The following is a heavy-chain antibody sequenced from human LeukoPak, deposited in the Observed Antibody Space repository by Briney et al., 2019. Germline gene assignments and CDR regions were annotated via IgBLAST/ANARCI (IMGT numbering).Heavy chain of an antibody. Sequence: GGSLTLSCTVSGLTLSKYDMIWVRQAPGKGLEWVAYMSYDGSNKYSAASVKGRFTITRSNSKNTLYLQMNRLRPEDTAVYYCADPVTTLPQDFDFWGQGTMVTVSS. V-gene: IGHV3-30*03. CDR1: GLTLSKYD. D-gene: IGHD4-17*01. J-gene: IGHJ3*01. CDR3: ADPVTTLPQDFDF. CDR2: MSYDGSNK.